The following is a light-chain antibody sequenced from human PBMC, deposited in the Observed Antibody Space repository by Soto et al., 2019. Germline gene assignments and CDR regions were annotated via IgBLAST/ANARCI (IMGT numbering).Light chain of an antibody. CDR3: MQTLQTPPFT. J-gene: IGKJ3*01. Sequence: DIVMTQSPLSLPVTPGEPASISCRSSQTLLHSNGYNYVDWYLQRPGQSPQLLIHLASNRASGVPDRFSGSGSGTAFTLKISRVEAEDVGVYYCMQTLQTPPFTFGPGTKVDIK. CDR1: QTLLHSNGYNY. V-gene: IGKV2-28*01. CDR2: LAS.